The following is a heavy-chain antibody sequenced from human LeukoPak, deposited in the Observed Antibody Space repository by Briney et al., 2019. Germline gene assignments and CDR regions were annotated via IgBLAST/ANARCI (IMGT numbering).Heavy chain of an antibody. D-gene: IGHD4/OR15-4a*01. Sequence: GESLKISCKGSGYSFTSYWIGWVRQMPGKGLEWIGLIQPADSHARYSPSLRGQVTFSDDKSISTAYLQWSSLRASDTGIYYCARRLLTGGFDIWGQGTMVTVSS. CDR2: IQPADSHA. CDR1: GYSFTSYW. J-gene: IGHJ3*02. CDR3: ARRLLTGGFDI. V-gene: IGHV5-51*01.